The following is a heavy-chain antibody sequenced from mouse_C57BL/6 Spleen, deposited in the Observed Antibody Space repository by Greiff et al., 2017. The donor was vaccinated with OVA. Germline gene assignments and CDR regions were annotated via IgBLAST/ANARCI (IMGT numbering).Heavy chain of an antibody. V-gene: IGHV1-4*01. CDR1: GYTFTSYT. CDR3: AREGSHWYFDV. Sequence: QVQLQQSGAELARPGASVKMSCKASGYTFTSYTMHWVKQRPGQGLEWIGYINPSSGYTKYNQKFKDKATLTADKSSSTAYMQLSSLTSEDSAVYYCAREGSHWYFDVWGTGTTVTVSS. CDR2: INPSSGYT. J-gene: IGHJ1*03.